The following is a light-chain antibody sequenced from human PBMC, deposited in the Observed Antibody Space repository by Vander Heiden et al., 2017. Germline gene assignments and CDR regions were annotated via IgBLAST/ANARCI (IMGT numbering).Light chain of an antibody. J-gene: IGLJ1*01. CDR3: QSYDSSLSGFV. CDR1: SSNIGAGFD. Sequence: QSVLTQPPAVSGAPGQRVTIACSGSSSNIGAGFDVHWYQQLPGTAPKLLIYVNIKRPSGVPDRFSGSKSGTSASLAITGLQAEDEADYYCQSYDSSLSGFVFGSGTTVTVL. V-gene: IGLV1-40*01. CDR2: VNI.